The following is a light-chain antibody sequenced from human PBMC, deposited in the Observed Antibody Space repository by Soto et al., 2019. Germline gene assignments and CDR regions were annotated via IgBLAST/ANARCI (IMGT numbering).Light chain of an antibody. V-gene: IGKV1-17*03. CDR1: QDINNY. CDR2: AAS. Sequence: DIQMTQSPSAMSASVGDRVTITCRASQDINNYLAWFQQKPGKVPERLIYAASNLPSGVPSRFAGSGSGTEFTLTISGLQPEDFATYYCLQHNRYPYTFGQGTKLEIK. CDR3: LQHNRYPYT. J-gene: IGKJ2*01.